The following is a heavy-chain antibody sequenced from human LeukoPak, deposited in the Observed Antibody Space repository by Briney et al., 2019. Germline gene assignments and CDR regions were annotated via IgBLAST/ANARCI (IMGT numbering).Heavy chain of an antibody. D-gene: IGHD3-10*01. J-gene: IGHJ4*02. CDR2: NYYSGST. Sequence: SETLSLTCTVSGGSISSSSYYWGWIRQPPGKGLEWIGSNYYSGSTHYNPSLKSRVTISVDTSKNQFSLKLSSVTAADTAVYYCARDGFGYWGQGTLVTVSS. CDR1: GGSISSSSYY. V-gene: IGHV4-39*07. CDR3: ARDGFGY.